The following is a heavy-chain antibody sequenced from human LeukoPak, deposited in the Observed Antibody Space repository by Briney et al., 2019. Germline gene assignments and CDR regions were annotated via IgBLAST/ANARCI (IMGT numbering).Heavy chain of an antibody. V-gene: IGHV3-30*02. CDR1: GFIFSSSD. J-gene: IGHJ5*02. CDR3: ATDFGDGPWFDP. D-gene: IGHD2-21*02. Sequence: GVSLRLSCAASGFIFSSSDMHWVRQAPGKGLAWVSFIRYDGSDECYADSVKGRFTISRDHSKNTLYLQMNSLGAEDTAVYYCATDFGDGPWFDPWGQGTLVTVSS. CDR2: IRYDGSDE.